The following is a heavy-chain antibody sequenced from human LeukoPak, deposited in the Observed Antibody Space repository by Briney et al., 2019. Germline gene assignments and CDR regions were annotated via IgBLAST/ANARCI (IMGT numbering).Heavy chain of an antibody. Sequence: PGGSLRLSCAASGFTFSSYAMSWVRQAPGKGLEWVSAISASGGSTNNADSVKGRFTISRDNSKSILYLQMNSLRAEDTAVYYCARDLCSSTSCYPYYFDYWGQGTLVIVSS. D-gene: IGHD2-2*01. CDR2: ISASGGST. CDR1: GFTFSSYA. J-gene: IGHJ4*02. CDR3: ARDLCSSTSCYPYYFDY. V-gene: IGHV3-23*01.